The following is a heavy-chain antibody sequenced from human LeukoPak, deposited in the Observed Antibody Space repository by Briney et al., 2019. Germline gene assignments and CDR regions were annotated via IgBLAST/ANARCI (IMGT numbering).Heavy chain of an antibody. CDR1: GSMFSDYY. Sequence: PGGSLRLSCVGSGSMFSDYYMSWIRQAPGKGLEWVSYISNDSVDKYYVDSVRGRFTISRDNAKKSMYLQMSGLRVEDTAVYYCARRDWVSGAVRAFDIWGQGTMVTVCS. V-gene: IGHV3-11*04. D-gene: IGHD3-3*01. CDR3: ARRDWVSGAVRAFDI. J-gene: IGHJ3*02. CDR2: ISNDSVDK.